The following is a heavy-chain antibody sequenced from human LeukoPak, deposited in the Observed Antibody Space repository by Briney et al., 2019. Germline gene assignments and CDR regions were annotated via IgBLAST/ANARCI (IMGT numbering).Heavy chain of an antibody. V-gene: IGHV3-30*03. CDR3: ARLNYV. J-gene: IGHJ4*02. Sequence: PGGPLRLSCAASGFTFSSYGMHWVRQAPGKGLEWVAVISYDGSNKYYADSVKGRFTISRDNSKNTLYLQMNSLRAEDTAVYYCARLNYVWGQGTLVTVSS. D-gene: IGHD1-7*01. CDR2: ISYDGSNK. CDR1: GFTFSSYG.